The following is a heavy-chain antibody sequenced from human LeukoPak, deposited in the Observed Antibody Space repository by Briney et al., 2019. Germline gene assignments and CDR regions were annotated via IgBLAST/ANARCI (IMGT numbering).Heavy chain of an antibody. Sequence: GGSLRLSCAASGSTFSGSAMHWVRQASGKGLEWVGRIRSKANSYATAYAASVKGRFTISRDDSKNTAYLQMNSLKTEDTAVYYCTRRDNDYSDLGYYYYYMDVWGKGTTVTVSS. CDR2: IRSKANSYAT. CDR1: GSTFSGSA. J-gene: IGHJ6*03. D-gene: IGHD4-17*01. CDR3: TRRDNDYSDLGYYYYYMDV. V-gene: IGHV3-73*01.